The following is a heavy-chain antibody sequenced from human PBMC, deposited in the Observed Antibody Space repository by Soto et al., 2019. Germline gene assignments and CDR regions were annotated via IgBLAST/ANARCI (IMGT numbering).Heavy chain of an antibody. CDR3: ARGRITIFGVVMNAFDI. V-gene: IGHV1-18*04. Sequence: GASVKVSFKASGYTFTSYGISWVRQAPGQGLEWMGWTSAYNGNTNYAQKLQGRVTMTTDTSTSTAYMELRSLRSDDTAVYYCARGRITIFGVVMNAFDIWGQGTMVTVSS. CDR2: TSAYNGNT. D-gene: IGHD3-3*01. CDR1: GYTFTSYG. J-gene: IGHJ3*02.